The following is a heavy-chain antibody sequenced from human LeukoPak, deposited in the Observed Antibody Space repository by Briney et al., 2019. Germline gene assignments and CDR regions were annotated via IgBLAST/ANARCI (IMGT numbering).Heavy chain of an antibody. Sequence: GGSLRLSSAASGFTFSSYSMNWVRQAPGKGLEWVSSISRSSGYIYYADSVRGRFTISRDNAKNSLYLQMNSLRAEDTAVYYCARDVDPVTPTVTSTYFDYWGQGTLVTVSS. V-gene: IGHV3-21*01. D-gene: IGHD4-17*01. CDR1: GFTFSSYS. CDR2: ISRSSGYI. J-gene: IGHJ4*02. CDR3: ARDVDPVTPTVTSTYFDY.